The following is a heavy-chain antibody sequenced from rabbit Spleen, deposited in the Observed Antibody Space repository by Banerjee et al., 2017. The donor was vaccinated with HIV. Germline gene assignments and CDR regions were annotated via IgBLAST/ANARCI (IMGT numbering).Heavy chain of an antibody. CDR2: IYTGSSGST. CDR1: GFSFSSSYY. Sequence: QSLEESGGDLVKPGASLTLTCTASGFSFSSSYYMCWVRQAPGKGLEWIGCIYTGSSGSTYYASWAKGRFTISKTSSTTVTLQVTSLTAADTATYFCARGSAAMTMVITGFYFNFWGPGTLVTVS. J-gene: IGHJ4*01. V-gene: IGHV1S40*01. CDR3: ARGSAAMTMVITGFYFNF. D-gene: IGHD2-1*01.